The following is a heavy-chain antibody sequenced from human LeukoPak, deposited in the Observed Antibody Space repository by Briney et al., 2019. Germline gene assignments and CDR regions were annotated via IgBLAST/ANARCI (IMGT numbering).Heavy chain of an antibody. V-gene: IGHV3-48*01. J-gene: IGHJ4*02. CDR3: AKEAGGIAARPGGPFDY. D-gene: IGHD6-6*01. CDR2: ISSSSSTI. Sequence: PGGSLRLSCAASGFTFSSYSMNWVRQAPGKGLEWVSYISSSSSTIYYADSVKGRFTISRDNAKNSLYLQMNSLRAEDTAVYYCAKEAGGIAARPGGPFDYWGQGTLVTVSS. CDR1: GFTFSSYS.